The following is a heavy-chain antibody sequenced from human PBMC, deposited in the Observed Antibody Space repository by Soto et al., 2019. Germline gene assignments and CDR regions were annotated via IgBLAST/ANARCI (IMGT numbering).Heavy chain of an antibody. Sequence: QVQLVESGGGVVQPATSLRLSCAASGFTFSGYGMHWVRQAPGKGLEWVAVISNDGSNKYYGYSVKGRFTISRDNSKNTLFLQMNSLRADDTAVYYCAKDRVSEHNNGWPQGSWGQGTQVTVSS. D-gene: IGHD6-19*01. CDR1: GFTFSGYG. V-gene: IGHV3-30*18. CDR2: ISNDGSNK. CDR3: AKDRVSEHNNGWPQGS. J-gene: IGHJ4*02.